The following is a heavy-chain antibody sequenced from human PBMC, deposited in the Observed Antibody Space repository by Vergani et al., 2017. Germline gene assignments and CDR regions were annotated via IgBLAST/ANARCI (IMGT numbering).Heavy chain of an antibody. V-gene: IGHV3-9*01. D-gene: IGHD2-15*01. J-gene: IGHJ4*02. CDR3: AKDDSASGGIEYYFDY. CDR1: GFTFDDYA. CDR2: ISWNSGSI. Sequence: EVQLVESGGGLVQPGRSLRLSCAASGFTFDDYAMHWVRQAPGKGLEWVSGISWNSGSIGYADSVKGRFTISRDNAKNSLYLQMNSLRAEDTALYYCAKDDSASGGIEYYFDYWGQGTLVTVSS.